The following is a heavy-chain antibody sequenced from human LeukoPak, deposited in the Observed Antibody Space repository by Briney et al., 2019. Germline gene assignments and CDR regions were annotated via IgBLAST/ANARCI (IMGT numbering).Heavy chain of an antibody. CDR2: IYYSGST. V-gene: IGHV4-39*07. CDR1: GGSISSYY. Sequence: SETLSLTCTVSGGSISSYYWGWIRQPPGKGLEWIGNIYYSGSTFYNPSLKSRVTISVDTSKNQFSLKLSSVTAADTAVYYCARTANYYYNYMDVWGKGTTVTVSS. J-gene: IGHJ6*03. CDR3: ARTANYYYNYMDV.